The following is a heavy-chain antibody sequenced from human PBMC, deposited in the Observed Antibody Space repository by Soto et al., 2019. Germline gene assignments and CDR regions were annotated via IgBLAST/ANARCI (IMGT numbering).Heavy chain of an antibody. V-gene: IGHV4-59*06. CDR1: GGSISSYY. Sequence: PSETLSLTCTVSGGSISSYYWSWIRQPPGKGLEWIGCIYYSGSTFYNPSLKSRVTISRDTSKNQFSLKLTSVIAADTAVYYCARAGYYFDDSGLFDSWGQGSQVTVSS. CDR2: IYYSGST. D-gene: IGHD3-22*01. CDR3: ARAGYYFDDSGLFDS. J-gene: IGHJ4*02.